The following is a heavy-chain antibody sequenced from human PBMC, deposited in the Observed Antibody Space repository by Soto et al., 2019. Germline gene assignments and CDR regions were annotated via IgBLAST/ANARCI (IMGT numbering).Heavy chain of an antibody. D-gene: IGHD3-10*01. Sequence: PSETLSLTCTVSGDSFSSYHWTWIRQPPGKRLEWVAYIFHTGNTNYNPSLKSRVTISVDTSKNQFSLKLRSVTPADTAVYYCAALDGALDYWGPGTLVTVSS. CDR2: IFHTGNT. CDR3: AALDGALDY. V-gene: IGHV4-59*01. CDR1: GDSFSSYH. J-gene: IGHJ4*02.